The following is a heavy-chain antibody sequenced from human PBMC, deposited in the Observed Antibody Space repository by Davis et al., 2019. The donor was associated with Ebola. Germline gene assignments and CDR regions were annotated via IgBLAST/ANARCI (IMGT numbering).Heavy chain of an antibody. CDR3: ANLGGDFDL. CDR1: GFTFSFYA. V-gene: IGHV3-23*01. CDR2: ITASGGST. Sequence: GESLKISCAASGFTFSFYAMNWVRQAPGKGLEWVSVITASGGSTYYADSMKGRFTISRDNSKNTQYLQMNSLRAEDTAVYYCANLGGDFDLWGRGTLVTVSS. J-gene: IGHJ2*01. D-gene: IGHD3-10*01.